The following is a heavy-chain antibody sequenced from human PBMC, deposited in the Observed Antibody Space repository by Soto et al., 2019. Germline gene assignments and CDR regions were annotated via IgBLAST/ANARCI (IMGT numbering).Heavy chain of an antibody. CDR1: GYTFTSYG. CDR2: INPYNGNT. Sequence: QVQLVQSGAEVKKPGASVKVSCKASGYTFTSYGISWVRQAPGQGLEWMGWINPYNGNTKYAQKLQGRVTMTTDTSTSTAYMELRSLRSDDTAAYYCERDAAVGIFDYWGQGTLVTVSS. J-gene: IGHJ4*02. D-gene: IGHD1-26*01. CDR3: ERDAAVGIFDY. V-gene: IGHV1-18*01.